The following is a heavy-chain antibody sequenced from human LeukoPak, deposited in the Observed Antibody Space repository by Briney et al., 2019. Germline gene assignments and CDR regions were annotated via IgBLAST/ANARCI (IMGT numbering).Heavy chain of an antibody. J-gene: IGHJ5*02. CDR2: IVPSDSYT. V-gene: IGHV5-10-1*01. CDR3: ASDTSGYSYGFAWFDP. D-gene: IGHD5-18*01. CDR1: GYSFTSYW. Sequence: GESLRISCKGSGYSFTSYWISWVRQMPGKGLEWMGRIVPSDSYTNYSPSFQGHVTISAGKSISTAYLQWSSLKASDTAMYYCASDTSGYSYGFAWFDPWGQGTLVTVSS.